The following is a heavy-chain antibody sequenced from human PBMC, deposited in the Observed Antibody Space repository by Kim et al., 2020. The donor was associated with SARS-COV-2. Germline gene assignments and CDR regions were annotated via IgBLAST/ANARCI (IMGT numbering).Heavy chain of an antibody. D-gene: IGHD1-26*01. CDR2: ISYDGSNK. CDR1: GFTFSSYG. V-gene: IGHV3-30*18. J-gene: IGHJ6*02. Sequence: GGSLRLSCAASGFTFSSYGMHWVRQAPGKGLEWVAVISYDGSNKYYADSVKGRFTISRDNSKNTLYLQMNSLRAEDTAVYYCAKDRVGATMERYYYYYGMDVWGQGTTVTVSS. CDR3: AKDRVGATMERYYYYYGMDV.